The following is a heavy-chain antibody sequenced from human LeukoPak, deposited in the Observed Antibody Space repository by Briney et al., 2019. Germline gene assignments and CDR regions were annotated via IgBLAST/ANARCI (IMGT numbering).Heavy chain of an antibody. CDR3: AKDRYIYSSSPFDF. CDR1: GFTFTSYA. D-gene: IGHD3-10*01. J-gene: IGHJ4*02. CDR2: FSGGSGNT. Sequence: GGSLRLSCAASGFTFTSYAMSWVRQAPGKGLEWVSSFSGGSGNTYYADSVKGRFTISRDNSQNTLYLQVSSLRAEDTAVYYCAKDRYIYSSSPFDFWGQGTLVTVSS. V-gene: IGHV3-23*01.